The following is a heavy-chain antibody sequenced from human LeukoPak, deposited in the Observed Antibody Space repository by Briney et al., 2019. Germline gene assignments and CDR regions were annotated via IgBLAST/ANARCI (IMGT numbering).Heavy chain of an antibody. CDR3: ARAGYCSGVSCYSAVPGKY. Sequence: SETLSLTCTVSGYSITSGYYWAWIRQSPGKGLEWIGSIYHSGNTYYNPSLKSRVIILVGTSKNQFSLQLGSVTPTDTAVYYCARAGYCSGVSCYSAVPGKYWGQGALVTVSS. V-gene: IGHV4-38-2*02. D-gene: IGHD2-15*01. CDR2: IYHSGNT. J-gene: IGHJ4*02. CDR1: GYSITSGYY.